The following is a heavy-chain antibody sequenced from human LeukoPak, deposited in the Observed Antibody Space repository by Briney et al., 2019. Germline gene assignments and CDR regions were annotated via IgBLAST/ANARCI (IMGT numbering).Heavy chain of an antibody. CDR3: ARSYYYDSSGYYFDAFDI. CDR2: IYYSGST. Sequence: PSETLSLTCTVSGGSISSYYWSWIRQPPGKGLERIGYIYYSGSTNYNPSLKSRVTISVDTSKNQFSLKLSSVTAADTAVYYCARSYYYDSSGYYFDAFDIWGQGTMVTVSS. J-gene: IGHJ3*02. CDR1: GGSISSYY. D-gene: IGHD3-22*01. V-gene: IGHV4-59*01.